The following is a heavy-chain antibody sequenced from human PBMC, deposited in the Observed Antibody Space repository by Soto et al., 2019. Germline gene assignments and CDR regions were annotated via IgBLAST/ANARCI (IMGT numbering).Heavy chain of an antibody. J-gene: IGHJ3*02. Sequence: QVQLVQSGAEVKKPGASVKVSCKASGYTFTSYGISWVRQAPGQGLEWMGWISAYNGNTNYAQKLQGRVTMATDTSTSTAYMELRSLRSDDTAVYYCARTLEVVVVAATPAAFDIWGQGTMVTVSS. CDR3: ARTLEVVVVAATPAAFDI. CDR2: ISAYNGNT. D-gene: IGHD2-15*01. V-gene: IGHV1-18*01. CDR1: GYTFTSYG.